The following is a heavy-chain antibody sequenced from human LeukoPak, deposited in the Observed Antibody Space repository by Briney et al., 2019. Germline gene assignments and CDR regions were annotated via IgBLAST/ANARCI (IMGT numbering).Heavy chain of an antibody. CDR3: ARRNDY. CDR1: GGSFSGYY. CDR2: INHSGST. J-gene: IGHJ4*02. Sequence: PSGTLSLTCAVYGGSFSGYYWSWIRQPPGEGLEWIGEINHSGSTNYNPSLKSRVTISVDTSKNQFSLKLSSVTAADTAVYYCARRNDYWGQGTLVTVSS. V-gene: IGHV4-34*01.